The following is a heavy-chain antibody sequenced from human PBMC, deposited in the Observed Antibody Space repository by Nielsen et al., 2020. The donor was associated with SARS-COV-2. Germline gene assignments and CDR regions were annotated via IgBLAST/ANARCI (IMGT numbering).Heavy chain of an antibody. CDR1: GFTFDDYA. J-gene: IGHJ2*01. CDR3: AKLYAPDSYFDL. V-gene: IGHV3-9*01. D-gene: IGHD5/OR15-5a*01. CDR2: ISWNRGSI. Sequence: SLKISCAASGFTFDDYAMHWVRQAPGKGLEWVSGISWNRGSIGYADSVKGRFTISRDNAKNSLYLQMNSLRAEDTALYYCAKLYAPDSYFDLWGRGTLVTVSS.